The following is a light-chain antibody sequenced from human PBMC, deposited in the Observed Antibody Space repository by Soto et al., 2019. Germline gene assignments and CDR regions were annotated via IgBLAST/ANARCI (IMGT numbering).Light chain of an antibody. CDR1: QSISSSS. J-gene: IGKJ1*01. V-gene: IGKV3-20*01. CDR3: QQYHSSPRT. CDR2: GAS. Sequence: EIVLTQSPGTLSLSPGERATLSCRASQSISSSSLAWYQQKPGQAPRLLFYGASSRPTGIPDRFTGSGSGTDFILTISRLEPEDFAVYYCQQYHSSPRTFGQGTKV.